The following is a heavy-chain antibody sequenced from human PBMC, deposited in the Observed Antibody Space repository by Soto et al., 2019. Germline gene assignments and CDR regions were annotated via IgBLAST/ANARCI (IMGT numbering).Heavy chain of an antibody. J-gene: IGHJ3*02. CDR2: IYYSGST. V-gene: IGHV4-39*01. D-gene: IGHD2-21*02. CDR3: ARHQNIMVVTAARGFDI. CDR1: GGSISSSSYF. Sequence: QVQLQESGPGLVKPSETLSLTCTVSGGSISSSSYFWVWIRQPPGKGLECIGNIYYSGSTYYSPSLKSRCSISVDTSKNQFSLKLNSVTAADTAIYYCARHQNIMVVTAARGFDIWGQGTMVTVSS.